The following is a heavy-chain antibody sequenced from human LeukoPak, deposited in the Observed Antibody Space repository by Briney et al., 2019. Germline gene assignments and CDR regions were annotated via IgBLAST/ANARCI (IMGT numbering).Heavy chain of an antibody. CDR3: ARVGPSYSVDAFDI. D-gene: IGHD1-26*01. Sequence: GGSLRLSCTVSGFTVSSNSMSWVRQAPGKGLEWVSFIYSDNTHYSDSVKGRFTIFRDNAKNSLYLQMNSLRAEDTAVYYCARVGPSYSVDAFDIWGQGTMVTVSS. CDR2: IYSDNT. CDR1: GFTVSSNS. V-gene: IGHV3-53*01. J-gene: IGHJ3*02.